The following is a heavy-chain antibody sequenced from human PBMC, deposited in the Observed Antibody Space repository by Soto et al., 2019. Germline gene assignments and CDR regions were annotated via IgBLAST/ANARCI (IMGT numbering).Heavy chain of an antibody. D-gene: IGHD2-2*01. CDR3: AREDQTSDAFDI. CDR2: IWYDGSNK. Sequence: GGSLRLSCAASGFTFSSYGMHWVRQAPGKGLEWVAVIWYDGSNKYYADSVKGRFTISRDNSKNTLYLQMNSLRAEDTAVYYCAREDQTSDAFDIWGQGTMVTVSS. CDR1: GFTFSSYG. V-gene: IGHV3-33*01. J-gene: IGHJ3*02.